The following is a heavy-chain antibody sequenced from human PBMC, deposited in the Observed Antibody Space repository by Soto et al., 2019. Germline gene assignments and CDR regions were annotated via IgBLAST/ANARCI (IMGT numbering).Heavy chain of an antibody. J-gene: IGHJ4*02. D-gene: IGHD2-15*01. CDR2: IYYSGST. CDR3: ARLHVYCCCGNCHLLEH. CDR1: GDSMSSSDYY. V-gene: IGHV4-39*01. Sequence: SSETLSLTCAVSGDSMSSSDYYWGWIRQPPGKGLEWIGSIYYSGSTYYNPSLQSRVAISVDTSKNQFSLNLKSVTAADTAIYYCARLHVYCCCGNCHLLEHCGQGSRVTVPS.